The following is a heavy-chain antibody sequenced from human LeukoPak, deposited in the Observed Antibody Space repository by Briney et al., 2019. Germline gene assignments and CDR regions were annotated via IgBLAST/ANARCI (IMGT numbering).Heavy chain of an antibody. J-gene: IGHJ4*02. CDR3: AKSRSLGLQYFDT. V-gene: IGHV4-59*01. CDR1: GGSISGYY. D-gene: IGHD4-11*01. CDR2: IYHSGTI. Sequence: PSETLSLTCTVSGGSISGYYWNWIRQSPEKGLEWIGYIYHSGTINFNPSLKARVTMSIDTSKNQFSLKLSSVTAADTAVYYCAKSRSLGLQYFDTWGQGTLVTVSS.